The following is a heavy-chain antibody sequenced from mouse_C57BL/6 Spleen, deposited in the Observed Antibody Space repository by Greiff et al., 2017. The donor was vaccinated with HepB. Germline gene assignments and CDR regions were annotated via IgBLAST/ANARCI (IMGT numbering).Heavy chain of an antibody. Sequence: VNVVESGPELVKPGASVKISCKASGYAFSSSWMNWVKQRPGKGLEWIGRIYPGDGDTNYNGKFKGKATLTADKSSSTAYMQLSSLTSEDSAVYFCARSVITTVYAMDYWGQGTSVTVSS. CDR2: IYPGDGDT. J-gene: IGHJ4*01. V-gene: IGHV1-82*01. CDR3: ARSVITTVYAMDY. D-gene: IGHD1-1*01. CDR1: GYAFSSSW.